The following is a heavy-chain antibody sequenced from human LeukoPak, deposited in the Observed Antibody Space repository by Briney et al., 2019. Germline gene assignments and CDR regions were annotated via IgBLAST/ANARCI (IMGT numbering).Heavy chain of an antibody. D-gene: IGHD2-15*01. CDR1: GDSVSSNSVT. Sequence: SQTLSLTCAISGDSVSSNSVTWNWIRQSPSRGLEWLGRTYYRSKWYNDYAVSVKSRITINPDTSKNQFSLQLNSVTPEDTAVYYCARDGGSSPDGMDVWGQGTTVTVSS. CDR2: TYYRSKWYN. CDR3: ARDGGSSPDGMDV. J-gene: IGHJ6*02. V-gene: IGHV6-1*01.